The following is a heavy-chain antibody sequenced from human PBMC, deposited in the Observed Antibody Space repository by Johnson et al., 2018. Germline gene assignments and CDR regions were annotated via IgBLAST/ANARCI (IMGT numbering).Heavy chain of an antibody. CDR3: AQGGGELRFPGHAFDI. Sequence: VQLVESWGGVVQPGRSLRLSCAASGFPFNTYGMHWVRQAPGKGLEWAAGISHDGSKNYYVDSVKGRFTISRDNSKNTLYLQMNSRRPEDTARYYCAQGGGELRFPGHAFDIWGQGTMVTVSS. CDR2: ISHDGSKN. D-gene: IGHD1-7*01. J-gene: IGHJ3*02. CDR1: GFPFNTYG. V-gene: IGHV3-30*18.